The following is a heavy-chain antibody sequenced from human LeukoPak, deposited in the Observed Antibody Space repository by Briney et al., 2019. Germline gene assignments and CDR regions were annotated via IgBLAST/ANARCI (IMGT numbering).Heavy chain of an antibody. D-gene: IGHD3-10*01. CDR3: ARAILRGVIHG. Sequence: PGGSPRLSCAASGFTFSSYWMHWVRQAPGKGLVWVSRINSDGSSTSYADSVKGRFTISRDNAKNTLYLQMNSLRAEDTAVYYCARAILRGVIHGWGQGTLVTVSS. J-gene: IGHJ4*02. CDR2: INSDGSST. V-gene: IGHV3-74*01. CDR1: GFTFSSYW.